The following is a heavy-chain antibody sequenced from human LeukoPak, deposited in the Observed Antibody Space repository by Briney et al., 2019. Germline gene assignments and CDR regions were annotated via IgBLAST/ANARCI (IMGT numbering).Heavy chain of an antibody. V-gene: IGHV1-69*05. J-gene: IGHJ6*03. CDR3: ARVGRSRGSLPNSYYYMDV. Sequence: SVKVSCKASGDIFNSYSVSWVRQAPGQGLEWMGGIIPMFGSANYAQKFQGRVTITTDQSTTIVFMELSSLSSEDTAVYYCARVGRSRGSLPNSYYYMDVWGKGTTVTVSS. D-gene: IGHD1-26*01. CDR2: IIPMFGSA. CDR1: GDIFNSYS.